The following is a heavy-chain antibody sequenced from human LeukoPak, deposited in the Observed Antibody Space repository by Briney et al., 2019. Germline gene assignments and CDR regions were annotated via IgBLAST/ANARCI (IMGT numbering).Heavy chain of an antibody. D-gene: IGHD3-10*01. CDR1: GFTFSTYS. V-gene: IGHV3-21*04. Sequence: GGSLRLSCAASGFTFSTYSMNWVRQAPGKGLEWVSSISSSSNYIYYADAVKGRFTISRDNAKNSLYLQMNSLRAEDTAVYYCARDRLVRGVDYWGQGTLVTVSS. J-gene: IGHJ4*02. CDR2: ISSSSNYI. CDR3: ARDRLVRGVDY.